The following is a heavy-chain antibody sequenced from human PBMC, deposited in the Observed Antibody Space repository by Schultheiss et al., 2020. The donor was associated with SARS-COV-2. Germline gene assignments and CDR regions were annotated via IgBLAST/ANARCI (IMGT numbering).Heavy chain of an antibody. Sequence: GGSLRLSCAASGFTFSSYSMNWVRQAPGEGLEWVSFISGGSTAIYYADSVKGRFTISRDNSKNTLYLQMNSLRAEDTAVYYCAKAAEAVAGPHFDYWGQGTLVTVSS. CDR2: ISGGSTAI. D-gene: IGHD6-19*01. J-gene: IGHJ4*02. CDR3: AKAAEAVAGPHFDY. V-gene: IGHV3-48*01. CDR1: GFTFSSYS.